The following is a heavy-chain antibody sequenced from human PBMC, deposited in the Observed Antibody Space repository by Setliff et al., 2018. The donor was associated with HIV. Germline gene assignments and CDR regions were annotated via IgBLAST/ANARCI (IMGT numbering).Heavy chain of an antibody. CDR3: ARHSPSDY. CDR2: IFASGSS. J-gene: IGHJ4*02. CDR1: GGSISSYC. V-gene: IGHV4-4*09. Sequence: SETLSLTCTVSGGSISSYCWNWIRQPPGKGLEWIGYIFASGSSLYNPSLQSRVSISIDTSKNQFSLKLSSVTAADTAVYYCARHSPSDYWGQGTLVTVS.